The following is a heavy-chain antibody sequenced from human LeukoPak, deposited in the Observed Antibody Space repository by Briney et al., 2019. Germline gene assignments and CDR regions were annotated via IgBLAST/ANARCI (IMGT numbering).Heavy chain of an antibody. J-gene: IGHJ4*02. D-gene: IGHD5-18*01. Sequence: PGGSLRLSCAASGFTFSSYAMSWVRQTPGKGLEWVSGINHSGDSTYYGDSVKGRFTISRDNSKNTLYLQISSLGVEDTAIYYCAKDLPQLWFKGSFDHWGQGILVSVSS. V-gene: IGHV3-23*01. CDR2: INHSGDST. CDR3: AKDLPQLWFKGSFDH. CDR1: GFTFSSYA.